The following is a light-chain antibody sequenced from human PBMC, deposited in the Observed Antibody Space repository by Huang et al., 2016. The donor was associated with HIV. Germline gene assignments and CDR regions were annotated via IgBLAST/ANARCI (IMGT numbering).Light chain of an antibody. Sequence: DIQVTQSPSFLSASVGDRVTVTCRTSRGISDSLVWYQQKPGRAPKLLVYAASRLESGVPSRFSGSGAGADFTLTINNLQPEDFATYYCQQYYGTPYTFGQGTKVEIK. CDR3: QQYYGTPYT. CDR1: RGISDS. J-gene: IGKJ2*01. V-gene: IGKV1-NL1*01. CDR2: AAS.